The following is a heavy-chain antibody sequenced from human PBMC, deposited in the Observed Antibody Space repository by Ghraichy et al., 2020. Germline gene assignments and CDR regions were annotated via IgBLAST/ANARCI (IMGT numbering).Heavy chain of an antibody. J-gene: IGHJ4*02. Sequence: SCTVSGGSISRSTYYWGWIRQPPGKGLEWIGSIYYSGSTFRNPSLKSRVTISVDTSKNKFSLRLTSVTAADTAVYYCARHAADSSWYSYYFDYWGQGTLVTVSS. D-gene: IGHD6-13*01. V-gene: IGHV4-39*01. CDR3: ARHAADSSWYSYYFDY. CDR2: IYYSGST. CDR1: GGSISRSTYY.